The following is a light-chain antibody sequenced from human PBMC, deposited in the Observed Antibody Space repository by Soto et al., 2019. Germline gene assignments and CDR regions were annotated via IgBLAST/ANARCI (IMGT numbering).Light chain of an antibody. CDR1: SSDVGGSNS. Sequence: QSALTQPPSASGSPGQSVTISCTGTSSDVGGSNSVSWYQQHPGKAPKLIIYGVNERPSGVPDRCSGSKSGNTASLTVSGLQAEDEADYYCCSYTGGNNLGVFGGGTKVTVL. CDR3: CSYTGGNNLGV. V-gene: IGLV2-8*01. CDR2: GVN. J-gene: IGLJ3*02.